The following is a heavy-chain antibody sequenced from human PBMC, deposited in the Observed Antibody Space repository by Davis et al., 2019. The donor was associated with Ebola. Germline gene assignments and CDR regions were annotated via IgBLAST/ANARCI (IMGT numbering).Heavy chain of an antibody. J-gene: IGHJ4*02. D-gene: IGHD2/OR15-2a*01. Sequence: GESLKISCAASGFTFSNYPMNWVRQAPGKGLEWISNIRTNSEGTTKHAESVKGRFTISREDATSSLYLQMNSLGDEDTAVYYCVRDRDFSFDQWGRGILVTVSS. V-gene: IGHV3-48*02. CDR3: VRDRDFSFDQ. CDR2: IRTNSEGTT. CDR1: GFTFSNYP.